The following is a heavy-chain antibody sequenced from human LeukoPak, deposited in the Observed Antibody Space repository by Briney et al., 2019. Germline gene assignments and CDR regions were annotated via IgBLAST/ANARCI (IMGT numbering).Heavy chain of an antibody. CDR2: ISYDGSNK. D-gene: IGHD6-19*01. Sequence: PGGSLRLSCAASGFTFSTYTMHWVRQAPGKGLDWVAVISYDGSNKHYADSVKGRFTTSRDNSKNTLYLQMNSLRAEDTAVYYCARSSVAVADPNWFDPWGQGTLVTVSS. CDR3: ARSSVAVADPNWFDP. V-gene: IGHV3-30*04. CDR1: GFTFSTYT. J-gene: IGHJ5*02.